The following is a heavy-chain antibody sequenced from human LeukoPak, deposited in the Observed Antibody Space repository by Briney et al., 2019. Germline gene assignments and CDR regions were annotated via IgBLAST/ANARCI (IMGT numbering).Heavy chain of an antibody. CDR1: GGTFSRYY. CDR3: ARDRRRDLLHAFDI. V-gene: IGHV4-59*01. J-gene: IGHJ3*02. D-gene: IGHD1-26*01. Sequence: SETLSLTCTVSGGTFSRYYWSWIRQPPGKGLEWIAYIDYSGSTNYNPSLKSRLTISLDASKNQFSLKLSSVTAADTAVYYCARDRRRDLLHAFDIWGQGTMVTVSS. CDR2: IDYSGST.